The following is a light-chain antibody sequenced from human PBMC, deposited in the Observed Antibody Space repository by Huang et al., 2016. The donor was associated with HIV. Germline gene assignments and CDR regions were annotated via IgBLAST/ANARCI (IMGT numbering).Light chain of an antibody. V-gene: IGKV1-6*01. CDR3: LQDYTYPWT. CDR2: TAS. J-gene: IGKJ1*01. Sequence: AIQMTQSPASLSASVGDRVTITCRESQDIGKDLGWYQQRLGKAPKPRVSTASHLQSGVPSRFTGSGSGTHFTLTISGLQPEDFATYYCLQDYTYPWTFGQGTKVEI. CDR1: QDIGKD.